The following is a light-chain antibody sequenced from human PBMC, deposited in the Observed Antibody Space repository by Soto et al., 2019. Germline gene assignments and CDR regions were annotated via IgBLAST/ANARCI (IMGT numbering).Light chain of an antibody. V-gene: IGKV1-39*01. Sequence: IQMTQSPSSLSASVGDRVTITCRASQYINTYLNWFQQKPGKAPELLIYAASSLQGGVPSRFSGSGSGTDFTLTISSLQPEDFATYYCQQSYSTPRTFGQGTKVEIK. CDR1: QYINTY. J-gene: IGKJ1*01. CDR2: AAS. CDR3: QQSYSTPRT.